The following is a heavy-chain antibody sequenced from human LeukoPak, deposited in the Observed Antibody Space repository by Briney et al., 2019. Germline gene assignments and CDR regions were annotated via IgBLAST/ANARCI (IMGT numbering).Heavy chain of an antibody. Sequence: ASVKVSCKASGGTFSSYAISWVRQAPGQGLEWMGGIIPIFGTANYAQKFQGRVTITADESTCTAYMELSSLRSEDTAVYYCARERANWFDPWGQGTLVTVSS. CDR1: GGTFSSYA. CDR3: ARERANWFDP. V-gene: IGHV1-69*13. J-gene: IGHJ5*02. CDR2: IIPIFGTA.